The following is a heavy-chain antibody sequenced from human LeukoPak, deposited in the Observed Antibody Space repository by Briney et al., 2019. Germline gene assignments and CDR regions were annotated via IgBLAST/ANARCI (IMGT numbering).Heavy chain of an antibody. CDR1: GYSISRGYH. J-gene: IGHJ4*02. V-gene: IGHV4-38-2*02. D-gene: IGHD3-9*01. CDR3: ARVDWLLDY. Sequence: SETLSLTCTVSGYSISRGYHWGWIRQAPGKGLEWIGCIHRSGSTYYNPSLESRLTISVGTSDNQFSLKLSSVTAADTAVFYCARVDWLLDYWGQGTLVTVSS. CDR2: IHRSGST.